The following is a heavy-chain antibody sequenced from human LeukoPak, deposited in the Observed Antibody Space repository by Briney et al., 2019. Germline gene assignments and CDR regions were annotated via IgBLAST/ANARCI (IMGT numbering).Heavy chain of an antibody. CDR3: ARGTIFGVVRNFDY. V-gene: IGHV1-69*01. Sequence: GASVKVSCKASGGTFSSYAISWVRQAPGQGLEWMGGIIPIFGTANYAQKFQGRVTITAGESTSTAYMELSSLRSEDTAVYYCARGTIFGVVRNFDYWGQGTLVTVSS. D-gene: IGHD3-3*01. CDR2: IIPIFGTA. CDR1: GGTFSSYA. J-gene: IGHJ4*02.